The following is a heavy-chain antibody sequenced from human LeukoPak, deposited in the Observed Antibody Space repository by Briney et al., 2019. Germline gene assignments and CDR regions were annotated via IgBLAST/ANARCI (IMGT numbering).Heavy chain of an antibody. CDR1: GFTFSSYS. Sequence: PGGSLRLSCAASGFTFSSYSMHSVRQAPGKGLERVAFIRYDGSNKYYADSVKGRFTISRDNSKNTLYLQMNSLRAEDTAVYYCARDRKLELRLFSYMDGWGKGSTATVSS. CDR2: IRYDGSNK. J-gene: IGHJ6*03. CDR3: ARDRKLELRLFSYMDG. D-gene: IGHD1-7*01. V-gene: IGHV3-30*02.